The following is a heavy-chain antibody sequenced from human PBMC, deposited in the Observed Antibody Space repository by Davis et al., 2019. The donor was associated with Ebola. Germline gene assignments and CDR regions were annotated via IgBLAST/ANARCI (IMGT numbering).Heavy chain of an antibody. D-gene: IGHD1-26*01. V-gene: IGHV3-7*01. J-gene: IGHJ4*02. Sequence: GESLKISCAASGFTFSSYWMSWVRQAPGKGLEWVANIKEEGSEIYYVDSVKGRFTISRDNAKNSLYLQMNSLGAEDTAVYYCARLEYKGSWFDYWGQGTLVTVSS. CDR2: IKEEGSEI. CDR1: GFTFSSYW. CDR3: ARLEYKGSWFDY.